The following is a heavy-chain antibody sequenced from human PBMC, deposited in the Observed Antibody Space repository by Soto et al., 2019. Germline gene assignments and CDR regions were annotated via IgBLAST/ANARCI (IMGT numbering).Heavy chain of an antibody. Sequence: QVQVVESGGGVVQPGRSLRLSCAASGFTLKTYGVHWLRQAPGKGLEWVAVISYDGSNEYYADSVKGRFTLSRDNSKNTLYLQMDSLRAEDTAVYYCAKVGYAYNSFVDHWGPGTLVTVSS. D-gene: IGHD2-15*01. CDR3: AKVGYAYNSFVDH. CDR1: GFTLKTYG. J-gene: IGHJ4*02. V-gene: IGHV3-30*18. CDR2: ISYDGSNE.